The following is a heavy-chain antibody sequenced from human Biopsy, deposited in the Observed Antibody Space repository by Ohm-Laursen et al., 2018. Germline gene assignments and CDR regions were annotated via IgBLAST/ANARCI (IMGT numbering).Heavy chain of an antibody. Sequence: GSLRLSCAASGFTFSTYEMNWVRQAPGKGLEWISFISHSSGPTNYADSVRGRFTISRDNAKNALYLQMNSLRVEDTAFYYCVRLEAGLFDEFDIWGHGTTVTVSS. CDR3: VRLEAGLFDEFDI. V-gene: IGHV3-48*03. J-gene: IGHJ3*02. CDR2: ISHSSGPT. CDR1: GFTFSTYE. D-gene: IGHD3-10*02.